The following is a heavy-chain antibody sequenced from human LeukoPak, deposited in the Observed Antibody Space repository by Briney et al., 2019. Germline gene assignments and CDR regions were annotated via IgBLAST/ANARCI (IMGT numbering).Heavy chain of an antibody. CDR1: GFTFSSYA. V-gene: IGHV3-30-3*01. Sequence: GGSLRLSCAASGFTFSSYAMHWVRQAPGKGLEWVAVISYDGSNKYYADSVKGRFTISRDNSKNTLYLQMNSLRAEDTAVYYCARDREALLLWFGESMGPRGDGGGVLDYWGQGTLVTVSS. D-gene: IGHD3-10*01. CDR2: ISYDGSNK. J-gene: IGHJ4*02. CDR3: ARDREALLLWFGESMGPRGDGGGVLDY.